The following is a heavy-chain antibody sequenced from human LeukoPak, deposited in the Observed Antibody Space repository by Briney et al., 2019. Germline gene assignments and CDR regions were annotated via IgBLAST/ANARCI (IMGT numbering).Heavy chain of an antibody. CDR1: GFPFSDFS. D-gene: IGHD3-10*02. J-gene: IGHJ4*02. CDR2: TNSGGTTT. CDR3: AKQSYARSLGE. V-gene: IGHV3-23*01. Sequence: GGSLRLSCATSGFPFSDFSMTWVRQAPGKGMEWISTTNSGGTTTYYAESVKGRFTISRDNFKNALYLQMSSLRVEDTAIYYCAKQSYARSLGEGGPGTLVTVSS.